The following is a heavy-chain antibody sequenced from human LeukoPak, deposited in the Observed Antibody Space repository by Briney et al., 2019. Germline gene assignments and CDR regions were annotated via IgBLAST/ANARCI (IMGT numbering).Heavy chain of an antibody. D-gene: IGHD4-11*01. CDR1: GFSFSSYA. CDR3: AKGGGLQPTRANYYYMDV. J-gene: IGHJ6*03. CDR2: ISGSGGST. Sequence: GGSLRLSCAASGFSFSSYAMSWVRQAPGKGLEWVSAISGSGGSTYYADSVKGRFTISRDNSKNTLYLQMNSLRAEDTAVYYCAKGGGLQPTRANYYYMDVWGKGTTVTVSS. V-gene: IGHV3-23*01.